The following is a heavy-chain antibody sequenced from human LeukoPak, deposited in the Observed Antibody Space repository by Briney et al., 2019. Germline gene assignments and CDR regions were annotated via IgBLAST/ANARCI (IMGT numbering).Heavy chain of an antibody. D-gene: IGHD2-2*01. CDR1: GFTFSSYS. CDR3: AKDDHALRPGYFDY. V-gene: IGHV3-23*01. J-gene: IGHJ4*02. Sequence: PGGSLRLSCAASGFTFSSYSMNWVRQAPGKGLEWVSAISGSGGSTYYADSVKGRFTISRDNSKNTLYLQMNSLRAEDTAVYYCAKDDHALRPGYFDYWGQGTLVTVSS. CDR2: ISGSGGST.